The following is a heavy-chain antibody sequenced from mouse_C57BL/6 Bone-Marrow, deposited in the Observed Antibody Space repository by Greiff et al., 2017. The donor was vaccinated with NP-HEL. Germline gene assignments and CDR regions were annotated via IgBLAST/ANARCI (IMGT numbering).Heavy chain of an antibody. CDR1: GYSITSGYY. Sequence: ESGPGLVKPSQSLSLTCSVTGYSITSGYYWNWIRQFPGNKLEWMGYISYDGSNNYNPSLKNRISITRDTSKNQFFRKLNSVTTEDTSTDYGARGGLLRVYYAMDYWGQGTSVTVSS. CDR3: ARGGLLRVYYAMDY. V-gene: IGHV3-6*01. D-gene: IGHD2-3*01. CDR2: ISYDGSN. J-gene: IGHJ4*01.